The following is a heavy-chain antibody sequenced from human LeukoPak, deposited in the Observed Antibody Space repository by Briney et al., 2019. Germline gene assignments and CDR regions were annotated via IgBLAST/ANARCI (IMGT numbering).Heavy chain of an antibody. Sequence: SETLSLTCTVSGGSISSGGYYWSWIRQHPGKGLEWIGYIYYSGSTYYNPSLKSRVTISVDTSKNQFSLKLSSVTAADTAVYYCARGGITSYYFDYWGQGTLVTVSS. D-gene: IGHD3-16*01. J-gene: IGHJ4*02. CDR1: GGSISSGGYY. CDR2: IYYSGST. CDR3: ARGGITSYYFDY. V-gene: IGHV4-31*03.